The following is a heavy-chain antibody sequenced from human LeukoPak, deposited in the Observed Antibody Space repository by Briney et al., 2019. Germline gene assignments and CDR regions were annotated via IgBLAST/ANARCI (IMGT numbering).Heavy chain of an antibody. J-gene: IGHJ4*02. CDR3: ARDYYDSRGYLVPLGY. CDR2: IKEDGSEK. CDR1: GFIFSSYW. D-gene: IGHD3-22*01. Sequence: PGGSLRLSCAASGFIFSSYWMTWVRQVPEKGLEWVANIKEDGSEKNYVDSVKGRFTISRDNAENSLYLQMNSLRAEDTAVYYCARDYYDSRGYLVPLGYWGQGALVTVSS. V-gene: IGHV3-7*01.